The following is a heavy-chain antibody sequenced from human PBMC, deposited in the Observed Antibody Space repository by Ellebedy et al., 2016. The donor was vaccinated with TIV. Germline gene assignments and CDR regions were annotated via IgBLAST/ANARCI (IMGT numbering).Heavy chain of an antibody. V-gene: IGHV4-38-2*02. D-gene: IGHD1-26*01. CDR3: LRHVSIVGPSELDH. CDR2: LDNSGSA. J-gene: IGHJ4*02. CDR1: GYSIISPYY. Sequence: SETLSLTXTVSGYSIISPYYWGWIRQSPGKGLEWVASLDNSGSAYYNPSLKSRVTISLDTSQNQVSLKLNSATATDTATYYCLRHVSIVGPSELDHWGQGTLVTVSS.